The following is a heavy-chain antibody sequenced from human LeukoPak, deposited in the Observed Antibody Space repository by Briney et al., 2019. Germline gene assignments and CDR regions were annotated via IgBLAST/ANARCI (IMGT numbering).Heavy chain of an antibody. D-gene: IGHD3-10*01. CDR3: ARLDGSGILDY. J-gene: IGHJ4*02. Sequence: GGSLKLSCAASRFTFRSYSMNWVRQAPRKGLEWVSSISSSSSYIYYADSVKGRFTISRDNAKNSLYLQMNSLGAEDTAVYYCARLDGSGILDYWGQGTLVTVSS. CDR2: ISSSSSYI. V-gene: IGHV3-21*01. CDR1: RFTFRSYS.